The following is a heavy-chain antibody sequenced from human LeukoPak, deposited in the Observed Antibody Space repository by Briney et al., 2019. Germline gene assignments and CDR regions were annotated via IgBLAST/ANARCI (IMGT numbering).Heavy chain of an antibody. CDR3: TTTRLYSGNAQFDD. CDR1: GFSFSGSA. J-gene: IGHJ4*02. D-gene: IGHD5-12*01. V-gene: IGHV3-73*01. CDR2: IRSKANSYAT. Sequence: PGRSLRLSCAASGFSFSGSAMHWVRQASGKGLEWVGRIRSKANSYATAYAASVKGRFNIFRDDSANMAYLQMDSLKAEDTAVYYCTTTRLYSGNAQFDDWGQGTLVTVSS.